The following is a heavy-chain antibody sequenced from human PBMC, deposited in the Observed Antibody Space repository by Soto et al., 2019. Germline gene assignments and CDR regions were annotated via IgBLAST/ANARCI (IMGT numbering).Heavy chain of an antibody. Sequence: QIQLVQSGGEVRTPGASVKVSCKASGYTFSSYGITWVRQAPGQGLEWLGWINPSSGETNYAQKFQGRVTVTTDTSTTTGYMELRNLTFDDTAVYCCARDWYPRFDPWGQGTLVTVSS. CDR2: INPSSGET. CDR1: GYTFSSYG. CDR3: ARDWYPRFDP. D-gene: IGHD6-13*01. J-gene: IGHJ5*02. V-gene: IGHV1-18*01.